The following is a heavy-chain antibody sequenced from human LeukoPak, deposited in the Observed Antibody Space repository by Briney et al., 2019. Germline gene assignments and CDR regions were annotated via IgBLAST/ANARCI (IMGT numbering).Heavy chain of an antibody. V-gene: IGHV4-34*01. CDR2: INHSGST. CDR3: ARHRYYGSGSYYNVVPDY. D-gene: IGHD3-10*01. Sequence: SETLSLTCAVYGGSFSGYYWSWIRQPPGKGLEWVGEINHSGSTNYNPSLKRRVTIPVDTYKKKFSLKLSSVTAADTAVYYCARHRYYGSGSYYNVVPDYWGQGTLVTVSS. J-gene: IGHJ4*02. CDR1: GGSFSGYY.